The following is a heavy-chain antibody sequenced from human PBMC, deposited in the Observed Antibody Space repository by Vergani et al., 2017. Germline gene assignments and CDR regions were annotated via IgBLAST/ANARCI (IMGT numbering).Heavy chain of an antibody. J-gene: IGHJ4*02. CDR1: CDSISPYF. CDR3: ARGGWLVPDV. D-gene: IGHD2-21*02. Sequence: QVQLHESGPGLVKPSETLSLTCTVSCDSISPYFWTWIRQPPGQGLEWIGYISYSGDTNCAPSLKSRVSISLDTSKNQFSLQVNSVTPSDTAVYYCARGGWLVPDVWGQGTLVTVSS. CDR2: ISYSGDT. V-gene: IGHV4-59*01.